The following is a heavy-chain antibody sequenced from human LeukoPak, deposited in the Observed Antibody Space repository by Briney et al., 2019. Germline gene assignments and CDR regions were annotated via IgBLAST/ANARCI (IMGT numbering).Heavy chain of an antibody. CDR3: ARDSSGSDHFDN. CDR2: ISSGSSFT. Sequence: GGSLRLSCAASGFTFSSYSMNWVRQAPGKGLEWVSSISSGSSFTYYANSVKGRFTISRDNAKNSLYLQMNSLRAEDTAVYYCARDSSGSDHFDNWGQGTLVTVSS. J-gene: IGHJ4*02. CDR1: GFTFSSYS. D-gene: IGHD3-10*01. V-gene: IGHV3-21*01.